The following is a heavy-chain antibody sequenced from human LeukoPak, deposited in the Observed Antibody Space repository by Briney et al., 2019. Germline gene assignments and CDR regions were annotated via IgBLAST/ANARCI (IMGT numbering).Heavy chain of an antibody. V-gene: IGHV4-59*01. CDR2: IYYSGST. J-gene: IGHJ6*04. D-gene: IGHD6-13*01. CDR3: ARDRQQLGYYYYGMDV. Sequence: ASETLSLTCTVSGGSISSYYWSWIRQPPGKGLEWIGYIYYSGSTNYNPSLKSRVTISVDTSKNQFSLKLSSVTAAVTAVYYCARDRQQLGYYYYGMDVWGKGTTVTVSS. CDR1: GGSISSYY.